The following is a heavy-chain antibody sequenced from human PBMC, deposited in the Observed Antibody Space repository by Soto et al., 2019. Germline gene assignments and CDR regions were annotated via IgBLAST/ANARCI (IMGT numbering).Heavy chain of an antibody. CDR2: ISYDGSNK. Sequence: QVPLVESGGGVVQPGRSLRLSCAASGFTFSSYGMHWVRQAPGKGLEWVAVISYDGSNKYYADSVKGRFTISRDNSKNTLYLQMNSLRAEDTAVYYCAKGDRIVGAYDYWGQGTLVTVSS. CDR3: AKGDRIVGAYDY. D-gene: IGHD1-26*01. CDR1: GFTFSSYG. V-gene: IGHV3-30*18. J-gene: IGHJ4*02.